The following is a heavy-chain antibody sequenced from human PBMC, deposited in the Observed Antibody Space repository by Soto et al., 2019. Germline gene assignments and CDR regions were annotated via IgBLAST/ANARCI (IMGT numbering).Heavy chain of an antibody. CDR3: ARVGGHYDILTGYYPDDAFDI. J-gene: IGHJ3*02. Sequence: PGGSLRLSCVASGFIFSNYWMSWVRQAPGKGLEWVANIKEDGSVQHYVDSVKGRFTISRDNAKNSLYLQMNSLRAEDTAVYYCARVGGHYDILTGYYPDDAFDIWGQGTMVT. CDR2: IKEDGSVQ. V-gene: IGHV3-7*01. D-gene: IGHD3-9*01. CDR1: GFIFSNYW.